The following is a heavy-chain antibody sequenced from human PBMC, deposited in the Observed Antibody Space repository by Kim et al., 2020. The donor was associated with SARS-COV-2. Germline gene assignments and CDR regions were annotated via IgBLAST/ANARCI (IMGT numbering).Heavy chain of an antibody. CDR3: ARGIEPEDLGYCSSTSCFGWFGP. Sequence: SETLSLTCTVSGGSISSSSYYWGWIRQPPGKGLEWIGSIYYSGSTYYNPSLKSRVTISVDTSKNQFSLKLSSVTAADTAVYYCARGIEPEDLGYCSSTSCFGWFGPWGQGTLVTVSS. CDR2: IYYSGST. J-gene: IGHJ5*02. V-gene: IGHV4-39*01. CDR1: GGSISSSSYY. D-gene: IGHD2-2*01.